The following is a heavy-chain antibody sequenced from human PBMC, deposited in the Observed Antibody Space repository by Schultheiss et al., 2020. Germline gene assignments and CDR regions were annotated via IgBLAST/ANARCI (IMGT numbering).Heavy chain of an antibody. CDR2: IYHSGST. Sequence: SQTLSLTCAVSGGSISSGGYSWSWIRQPPGKGLEWIGDIYHSGSTYYNPSLKSRVTISVDTSKNQFSLKLSSVTAADTAVYYCARGRIAVAGTRHRWFDPWGQGTLVTVSS. V-gene: IGHV4-30-2*01. D-gene: IGHD6-19*01. CDR1: GGSISSGGYS. CDR3: ARGRIAVAGTRHRWFDP. J-gene: IGHJ5*02.